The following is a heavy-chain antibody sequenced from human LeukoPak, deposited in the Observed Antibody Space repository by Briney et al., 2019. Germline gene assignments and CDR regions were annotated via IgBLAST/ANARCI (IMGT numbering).Heavy chain of an antibody. J-gene: IGHJ3*02. CDR2: ISAYNGNT. D-gene: IGHD3-3*01. CDR3: ARVPRFLEWLPASYDAFDI. V-gene: IGHV1-18*01. Sequence: GASVKVSCKASGYTFTSYGISWVRQAPGQGLEWMGWISAYNGNTNYAQKLQGRVTMTTDTSTSTAYMELRSLRSDDTAVYYCARVPRFLEWLPASYDAFDIWGQGTMVTVSS. CDR1: GYTFTSYG.